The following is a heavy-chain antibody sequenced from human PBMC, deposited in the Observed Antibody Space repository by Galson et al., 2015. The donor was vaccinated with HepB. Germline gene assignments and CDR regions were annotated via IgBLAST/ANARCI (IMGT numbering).Heavy chain of an antibody. CDR2: IDTANDHT. J-gene: IGHJ1*01. Sequence: SVKVSCKASGYTFNTYNIHWVRQAPGQGLEWVGWIDTANDHTKYSRNFQRRVTITGDSSASTAYMELSSLTSEDTAIYYCARATRITFGQLMQPLTKWGLGSLVTVSS. D-gene: IGHD3-10*01. V-gene: IGHV1-3*04. CDR1: GYTFNTYN. CDR3: ARATRITFGQLMQPLTK.